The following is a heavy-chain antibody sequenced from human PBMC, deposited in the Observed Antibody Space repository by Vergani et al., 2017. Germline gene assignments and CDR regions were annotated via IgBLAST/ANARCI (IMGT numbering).Heavy chain of an antibody. J-gene: IGHJ4*02. D-gene: IGHD3-10*01. CDR3: ATGYYYGSGSPFDY. V-gene: IGHV2-70*15. Sequence: QVTLRESGPALVKPTQTLTLTCTFSGFSLSTSGMCVSWIRQPPGKALEWLARIDWDDDKYYSTSLKTRLTISKDTSKNQVVLTMTNMDPVDTATYYCATGYYYGSGSPFDYWGQGTLVTVSS. CDR2: IDWDDDK. CDR1: GFSLSTSGMC.